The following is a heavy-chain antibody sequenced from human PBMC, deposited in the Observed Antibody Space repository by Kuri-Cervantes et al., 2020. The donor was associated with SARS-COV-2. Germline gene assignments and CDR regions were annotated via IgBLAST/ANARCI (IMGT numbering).Heavy chain of an antibody. CDR1: GGSISSYY. D-gene: IGHD6-6*01. J-gene: IGHJ4*02. CDR3: ARDSPEYSSSSSVPFDY. Sequence: GSLRLSCTVSGGSISSYYWSWIRQPPGNGLEWIGYIYYSGSTNYNPSLKSRVTISVDTSKNQFSLKLSSVTAADTAVYYCARDSPEYSSSSSVPFDYWGQGTLVTVSS. CDR2: IYYSGST. V-gene: IGHV4-59*01.